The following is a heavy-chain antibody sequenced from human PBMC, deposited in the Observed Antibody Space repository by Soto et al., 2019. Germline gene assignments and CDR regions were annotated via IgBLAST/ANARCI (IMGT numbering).Heavy chain of an antibody. Sequence: PSETLSLTCTVSGGSVSSGSYYWSWIRQPPGQGLEWIGYIYYSGSTNYTPSLKSRVTISVDTSKNQFSLKLSSVTAADTAVYYCASTFPPTYYDFWSGYFTPYYYYGMDVWGQGTTVTVS. J-gene: IGHJ6*02. CDR3: ASTFPPTYYDFWSGYFTPYYYYGMDV. CDR1: GGSVSSGSYY. CDR2: IYYSGST. V-gene: IGHV4-61*01. D-gene: IGHD3-3*01.